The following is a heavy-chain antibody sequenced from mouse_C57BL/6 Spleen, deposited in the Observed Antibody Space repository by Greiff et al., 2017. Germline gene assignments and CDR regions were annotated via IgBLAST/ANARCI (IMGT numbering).Heavy chain of an antibody. V-gene: IGHV1-39*01. J-gene: IGHJ2*01. CDR2: INPNYGTT. Sequence: VQLQQSGPELVKPGASVKISCKASGYSFTDYNMNWVKQSNGKSLEWIGVINPNYGTTSYNQKFKGKATLTVDQSSSTAYMQLNSLTSQDSAVXYCAKAYDYDGRYFDYWGQGTTLTVSS. CDR1: GYSFTDYN. CDR3: AKAYDYDGRYFDY. D-gene: IGHD2-4*01.